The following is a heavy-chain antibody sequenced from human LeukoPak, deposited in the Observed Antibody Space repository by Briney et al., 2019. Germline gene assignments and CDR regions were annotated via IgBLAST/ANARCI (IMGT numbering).Heavy chain of an antibody. D-gene: IGHD2-21*01. V-gene: IGHV4-34*01. CDR1: GGSFSGYY. CDR3: AKAKAGVNDAIDV. CDR2: INHSGST. Sequence: SETLSLTCAVYGGSFSGYYWSWIRQPPGKGLEWIGEINHSGSTNYNPSLKSRVTISVGTSKNQFSLKLSSVTAADTAVYYCAKAKAGVNDAIDVWGQGTMVTVSS. J-gene: IGHJ3*01.